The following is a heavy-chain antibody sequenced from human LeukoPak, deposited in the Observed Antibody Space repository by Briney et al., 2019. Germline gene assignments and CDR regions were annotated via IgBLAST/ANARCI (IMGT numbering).Heavy chain of an antibody. J-gene: IGHJ6*03. V-gene: IGHV3-48*01. CDR1: GFTFSSYS. Sequence: PGGSLRLSCAASGFTFSSYSMNWVRQAPGKGLEWVSYISSSSSTIYYADSVKGRFTISRDNAKNSPYLQMNSLRAEDTAVYYCAKDIRSYYYYMDVWGKGTTVTVSS. D-gene: IGHD3-3*02. CDR3: AKDIRSYYYYMDV. CDR2: ISSSSSTI.